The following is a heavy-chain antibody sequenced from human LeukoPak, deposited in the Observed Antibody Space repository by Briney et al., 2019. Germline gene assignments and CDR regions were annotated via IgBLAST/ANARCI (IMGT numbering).Heavy chain of an antibody. D-gene: IGHD3-16*01. CDR3: ARWGSNMAREKGDH. CDR1: GGSISSYY. V-gene: IGHV4-59*08. Sequence: SETLSLTCTVSGGSISSYYWSWIRQPPGKGLEWIGYIYYSGRTNYNPSLKSRVTISVDTSKNQFSLKLSSVTAADTAVYYCARWGSNMAREKGDHWGQGTLVTVSS. CDR2: IYYSGRT. J-gene: IGHJ4*02.